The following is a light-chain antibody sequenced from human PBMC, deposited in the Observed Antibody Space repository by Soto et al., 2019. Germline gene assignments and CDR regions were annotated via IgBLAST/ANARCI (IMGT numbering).Light chain of an antibody. V-gene: IGKV1-33*01. CDR2: DVS. Sequence: DIQMTQSPSSLSASLGDRVTITCQASQDIANSLNWYQHIPGKAPKLLIYDVSNLGSGVPSRFSGSGSGTDFTFTISSLQPEDIATYYCQQYDSLPITVGQGTRLESK. CDR1: QDIANS. CDR3: QQYDSLPIT. J-gene: IGKJ5*01.